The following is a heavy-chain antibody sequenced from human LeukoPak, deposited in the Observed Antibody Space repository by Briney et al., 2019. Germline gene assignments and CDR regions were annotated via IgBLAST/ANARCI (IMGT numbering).Heavy chain of an antibody. J-gene: IGHJ4*02. CDR1: GFTVSNNA. D-gene: IGHD3-16*01. Sequence: PGESLRLSCAASGFTVSNNAMTWVRQAPGKGLEWVSSISGSGGTTFYADSVKGRFTISRDNSKNTLYLQMNSLRAEDTAVYFCAKGRRFPVDFDFWGQGILVTVSS. CDR3: AKGRRFPVDFDF. V-gene: IGHV3-23*01. CDR2: ISGSGGTT.